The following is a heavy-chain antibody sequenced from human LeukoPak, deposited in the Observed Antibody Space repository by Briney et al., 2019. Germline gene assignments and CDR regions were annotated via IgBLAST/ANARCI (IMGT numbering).Heavy chain of an antibody. J-gene: IGHJ4*02. CDR2: ISYDGSNK. CDR1: GFTFSSYA. D-gene: IGHD5-12*01. V-gene: IGHV3-30*01. Sequence: GGSLRLSCAASGFTFSSYAMHWVRQAPGKGLEWVAVISYDGSNKYYADSVKGRFTISRDNSKNTLYLQMNSLRAEDTAVYYCASSSGYDSKGDYWGQGTLVTVSS. CDR3: ASSSGYDSKGDY.